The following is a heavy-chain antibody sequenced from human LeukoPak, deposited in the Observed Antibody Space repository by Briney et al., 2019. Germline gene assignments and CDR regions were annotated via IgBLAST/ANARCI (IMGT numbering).Heavy chain of an antibody. Sequence: PSETLSLTCSVSGFSISSGYFWGWIRPPPGKGLEWIGSIYHSGNTYYNPSLKSRISISVDTSKNQFSLKLSSVTAADTAVYYCARDLYSSGWMGGFDYWGQGTLVTVSS. J-gene: IGHJ4*02. D-gene: IGHD6-19*01. CDR2: IYHSGNT. CDR3: ARDLYSSGWMGGFDY. V-gene: IGHV4-38-2*02. CDR1: GFSISSGYF.